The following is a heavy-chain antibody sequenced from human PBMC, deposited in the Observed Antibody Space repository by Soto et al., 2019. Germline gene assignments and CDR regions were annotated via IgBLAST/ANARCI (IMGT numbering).Heavy chain of an antibody. CDR2: ISGSGGST. Sequence: GALRLSCAASGFTFSSYAMSWVRQAPGKGLEWVSAISGSGGSTYYADSVKGRFTISRDNSKNTLYLQMNSLRAEDTAVYYCAKLTNRGSYFAYWGQGTLVTVSS. CDR1: GFTFSSYA. CDR3: AKLTNRGSYFAY. D-gene: IGHD1-26*01. V-gene: IGHV3-23*01. J-gene: IGHJ4*02.